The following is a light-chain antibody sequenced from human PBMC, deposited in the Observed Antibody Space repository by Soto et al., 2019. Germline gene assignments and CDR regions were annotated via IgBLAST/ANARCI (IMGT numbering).Light chain of an antibody. J-gene: IGKJ1*01. V-gene: IGKV1-5*01. Sequence: EIQMTQSPSTVSASVGDTVTITCRASQSISTRLAWYQQKAGKAPKVLIYDASRLESGVPSRFSGSGSGTEFTLTISRLQPDDFASYYCQQYDSYSWTFGQGTKVEI. CDR3: QQYDSYSWT. CDR1: QSISTR. CDR2: DAS.